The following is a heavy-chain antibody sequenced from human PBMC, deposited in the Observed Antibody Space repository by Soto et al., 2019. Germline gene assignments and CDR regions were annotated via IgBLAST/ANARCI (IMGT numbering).Heavy chain of an antibody. J-gene: IGHJ4*02. Sequence: EVQLLESGGGLVQSGGSLRLSCAASGFTFSSYAMSWVRQAPGKGLEWVSAISGSGGSTYYADSVKGRFTISRDNSKNTLYLQMNSLRAEDTAVYYCAKGHCTNGVCYTFLDYWGQGTLVTVSS. D-gene: IGHD2-8*01. CDR2: ISGSGGST. CDR3: AKGHCTNGVCYTFLDY. CDR1: GFTFSSYA. V-gene: IGHV3-23*01.